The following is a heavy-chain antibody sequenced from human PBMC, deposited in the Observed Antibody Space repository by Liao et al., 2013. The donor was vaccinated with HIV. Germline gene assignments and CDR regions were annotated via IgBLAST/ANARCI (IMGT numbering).Heavy chain of an antibody. V-gene: IGHV4-4*09. Sequence: QVQLQESGPRLVKPSETLSLTCSVSGGSISSYHWSWIRQSPGKGLEWLGDIYDNGGTNYNPSLKSRVFISIDTPKNQFSLKLSAVTAADTAVYYCARRADFDFWGQGTLVTVSS. CDR3: ARRADFDF. J-gene: IGHJ4*02. CDR1: GGSISSYH. CDR2: IYDNGGT.